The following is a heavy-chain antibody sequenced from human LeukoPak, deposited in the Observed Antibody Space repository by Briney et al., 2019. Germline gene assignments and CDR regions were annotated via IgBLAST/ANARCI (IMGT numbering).Heavy chain of an antibody. CDR2: IGTAGGT. CDR3: ARGGGIAAAGTAGLYYFDY. CDR1: GFTFSSYD. J-gene: IGHJ4*02. Sequence: GGSLRLSCAASGFTFSSYDMHWVRQATGKGLEWVSAIGTAGGTYYPGSVKGRFTISRENAKNSLYLQMNSLRAEDTAVYYCARGGGIAAAGTAGLYYFDYWGQGTLVTVSS. V-gene: IGHV3-13*01. D-gene: IGHD6-13*01.